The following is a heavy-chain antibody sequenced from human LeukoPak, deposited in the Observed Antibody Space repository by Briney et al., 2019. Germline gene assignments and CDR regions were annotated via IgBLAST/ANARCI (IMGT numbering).Heavy chain of an antibody. CDR3: AKHPRLVRYFDS. J-gene: IGHJ4*02. V-gene: IGHV3-23*01. D-gene: IGHD6-6*01. Sequence: PGGSLRLSCAASGFTFSNYAMTWVRHAPGKGLEWVSAISGSGGSTYYADSVKGRFTISRDNSKTTLYLQMTSLRAEDTARYYCAKHPRLVRYFDSWGQGTLVTVSS. CDR1: GFTFSNYA. CDR2: ISGSGGST.